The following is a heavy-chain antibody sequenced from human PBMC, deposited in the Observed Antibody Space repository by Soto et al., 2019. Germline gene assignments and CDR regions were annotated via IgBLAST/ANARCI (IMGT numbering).Heavy chain of an antibody. V-gene: IGHV1-18*01. J-gene: IGHJ5*02. CDR3: ARVIKYDFWSGSGWFDP. CDR1: GYTFASYG. CDR2: ISAYNGNT. D-gene: IGHD3-3*01. Sequence: VEVSSEASGYTFASYGISWVRQAPGQGLEWMGWISAYNGNTNYAQKLQGRVTMTTDTSTSTAYMELRSLRSDDTAVYYCARVIKYDFWSGSGWFDPWGQGTLVTVSS.